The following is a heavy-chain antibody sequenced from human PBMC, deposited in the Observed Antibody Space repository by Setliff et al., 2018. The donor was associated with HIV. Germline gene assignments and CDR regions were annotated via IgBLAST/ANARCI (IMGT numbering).Heavy chain of an antibody. CDR2: MYDGGST. CDR1: GFAFSNYA. Sequence: PGGSLRLSCAASGFAFSNYAMSWVRQAPGEGLEWVALMYDGGSTYYADSVRGRFTIPRDNAKNSLYLQMNSLRAEDTAVYYCAREGSTSWYEGGNWFDPWGQGTLVTVSS. CDR3: AREGSTSWYEGGNWFDP. J-gene: IGHJ5*02. V-gene: IGHV3-23*03. D-gene: IGHD6-13*01.